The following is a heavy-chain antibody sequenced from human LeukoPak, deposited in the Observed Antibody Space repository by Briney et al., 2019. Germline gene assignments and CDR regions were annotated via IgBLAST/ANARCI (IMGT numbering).Heavy chain of an antibody. CDR1: GYTFTSYD. Sequence: ASVKVSCKASGYTFTSYDINWVRQATGQGLEWMGWMNPNSGNTGYAQKFQGRVTMTRNTSISTAYMELSSLRSEDTAVYYCARGGSGIHAVAGLPYGMDVWGQGTTVTVSS. J-gene: IGHJ6*02. CDR2: MNPNSGNT. V-gene: IGHV1-8*01. D-gene: IGHD6-19*01. CDR3: ARGGSGIHAVAGLPYGMDV.